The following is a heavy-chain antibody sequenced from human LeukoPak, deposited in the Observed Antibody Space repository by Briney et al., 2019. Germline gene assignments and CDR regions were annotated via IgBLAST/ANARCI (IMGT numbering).Heavy chain of an antibody. Sequence: SGGSLRLSCAASGFTFSSYSMNWVRQAPGKGLEWVSSISSSSSYIYYADSVKGRFTISRDNAKDSLYLQMNSLRAEDTAVYYCAREMGSGSGTHYYYYYGMDVWGQGTTVTVSS. CDR1: GFTFSSYS. CDR2: ISSSSSYI. V-gene: IGHV3-21*01. CDR3: AREMGSGSGTHYYYYYGMDV. D-gene: IGHD3-10*01. J-gene: IGHJ6*02.